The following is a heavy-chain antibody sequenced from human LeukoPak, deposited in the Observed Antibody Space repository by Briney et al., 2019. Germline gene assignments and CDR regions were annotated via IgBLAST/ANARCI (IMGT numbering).Heavy chain of an antibody. CDR2: IYYSGNT. D-gene: IGHD3-9*01. J-gene: IGHJ5*02. CDR1: GGSVSSGRYY. Sequence: SETLSLTCTVSGGSVSSGRYYWSWIPQSPGKGLEWIGYIYYSGNTNYNPSLKSRVTISVGTSKNQCSLKLSSVTAEDTAVYYGARHLGYYDILTGYRGGNWFDPWGQGTLVTVSS. V-gene: IGHV4-61*01. CDR3: ARHLGYYDILTGYRGGNWFDP.